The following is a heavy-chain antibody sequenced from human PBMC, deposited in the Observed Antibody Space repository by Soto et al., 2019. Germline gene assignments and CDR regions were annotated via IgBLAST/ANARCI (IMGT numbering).Heavy chain of an antibody. CDR2: IYYSGST. CDR1: GGSISSYY. Sequence: SLTCTVSGGSISSYYWSWIRQPPGKGLEWIGYIYYSGSTNYNPSLKSRVTISVDTSKNQFSLKLSSVTAADTAVYYCARDRRIAAAYVDYWGQGTLVTVS. D-gene: IGHD6-13*01. V-gene: IGHV4-59*01. J-gene: IGHJ4*02. CDR3: ARDRRIAAAYVDY.